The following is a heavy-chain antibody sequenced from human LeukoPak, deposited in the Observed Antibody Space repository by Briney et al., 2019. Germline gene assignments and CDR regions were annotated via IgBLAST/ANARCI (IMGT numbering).Heavy chain of an antibody. D-gene: IGHD5-12*01. CDR2: ISYDGSNK. J-gene: IGHJ4*02. Sequence: PGGSLRLACAASGITFSSYAMHWVRQAPGKGLEWVAVISYDGSNKYYADSVKGRFTISRDNSKNTLYLQMNSLRAEDTAVYYCAREYSGYDWGLLDYWGQGTLVTVSS. CDR1: GITFSSYA. CDR3: AREYSGYDWGLLDY. V-gene: IGHV3-30*04.